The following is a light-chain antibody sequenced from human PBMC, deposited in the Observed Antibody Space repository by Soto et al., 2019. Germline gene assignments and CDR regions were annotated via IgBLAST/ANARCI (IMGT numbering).Light chain of an antibody. V-gene: IGLV1-44*01. CDR3: AAWDDSLNAYV. CDR2: SNN. CDR1: RSNIASNT. J-gene: IGLJ1*01. Sequence: QSVLIQPPSASGTPGQRVTISCSGSRSNIASNTVNWYQQLPGTAPKLLIYSNNQRPSGVPDRFSGSTSGTSASLAISGLQSEDEADYYCAAWDDSLNAYVFGTGTKLTVL.